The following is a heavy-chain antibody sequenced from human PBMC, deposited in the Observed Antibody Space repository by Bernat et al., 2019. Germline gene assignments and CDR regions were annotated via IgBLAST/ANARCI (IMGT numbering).Heavy chain of an antibody. CDR1: FSGYY. D-gene: IGHD2-15*01. J-gene: IGHJ4*03. CDR2: INHSGST. Sequence: FSGYYWSWIRQPPGKGLEWIGEINHSGSTNYNPSLKSRVTISVDTSKNQFSLKLSSVTAADTAVYYCARSNGYCSGGSCYSDYWG. CDR3: ARSNGYCSGGSCYSDY. V-gene: IGHV4-34*01.